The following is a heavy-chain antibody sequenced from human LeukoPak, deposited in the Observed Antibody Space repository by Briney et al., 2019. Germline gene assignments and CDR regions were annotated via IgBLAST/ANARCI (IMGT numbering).Heavy chain of an antibody. J-gene: IGHJ4*02. V-gene: IGHV3-23*01. D-gene: IGHD2-15*01. CDR3: AKDWSCSD. CDR2: ISDDGDA. CDR1: GFTFSNYA. Sequence: GGSLRLSCAASGFTFSNYAMTWVRQAPGKGLEWVSAISDDGDAKYADSVKGRFTVSRDNSKNTLYLQMNSLRAEDTAVYYYAKDWSCSDWGQGTVVSVSS.